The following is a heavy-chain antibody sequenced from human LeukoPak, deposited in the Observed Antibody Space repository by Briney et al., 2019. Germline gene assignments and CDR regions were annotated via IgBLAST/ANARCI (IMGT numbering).Heavy chain of an antibody. CDR2: INHSGST. CDR3: ARGQHYDSSGYNFDY. J-gene: IGHJ4*02. Sequence: PSETLSLTCAVYGGSFSGYYWSWIRRPPGKGLEWIGGINHSGSTNYNPSLKSRVTISVDTSKNQFSLKLSSVTAADTAVYYCARGQHYDSSGYNFDYWGQGTLVTVSS. V-gene: IGHV4-34*01. CDR1: GGSFSGYY. D-gene: IGHD3-22*01.